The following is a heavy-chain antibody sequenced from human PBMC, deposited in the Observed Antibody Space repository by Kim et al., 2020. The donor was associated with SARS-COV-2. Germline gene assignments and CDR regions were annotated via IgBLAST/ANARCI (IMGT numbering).Heavy chain of an antibody. J-gene: IGHJ6*02. Sequence: GESLKISCKGSGYSFTSYWIGWVRQMPGKGLEWMGIIYPGDSDTRYSPSFQGQVTISADKSISTAYLQWSSLKASDTAMYYCALGGYSSSWYEGAGYYYYGMDGWGQGTTVTVSS. CDR1: GYSFTSYW. CDR3: ALGGYSSSWYEGAGYYYYGMDG. V-gene: IGHV5-51*01. D-gene: IGHD6-13*01. CDR2: IYPGDSDT.